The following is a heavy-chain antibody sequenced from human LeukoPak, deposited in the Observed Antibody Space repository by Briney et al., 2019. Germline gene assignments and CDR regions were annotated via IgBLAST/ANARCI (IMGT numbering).Heavy chain of an antibody. CDR3: ARNPCSGGSCSSALDY. Sequence: GGSLTLSCADSGFTFSGYYMSWIRQAPGKGLEWVSYISSSRSYTNFADSVKGRFTISRDNAKNSLFLQMNSLRAEDPAVYYCARNPCSGGSCSSALDYWGQGTLVTVSS. V-gene: IGHV3-11*03. J-gene: IGHJ4*02. D-gene: IGHD2-15*01. CDR2: ISSSRSYT. CDR1: GFTFSGYY.